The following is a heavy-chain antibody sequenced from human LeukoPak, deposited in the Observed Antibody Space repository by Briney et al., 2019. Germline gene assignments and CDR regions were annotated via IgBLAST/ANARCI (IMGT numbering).Heavy chain of an antibody. Sequence: PSETLSLTCTVSGYSISSGYYWGWIRQPPGKGLEWIGSIYHSGSTYYNPSLKSRVTISVDTSKNQFSLKLSSVTAADTAVYYCARGITMVRGVTWFDPWGQGTLVTVSS. J-gene: IGHJ5*02. CDR1: GYSISSGYY. CDR3: ARGITMVRGVTWFDP. V-gene: IGHV4-38-2*02. D-gene: IGHD3-10*01. CDR2: IYHSGST.